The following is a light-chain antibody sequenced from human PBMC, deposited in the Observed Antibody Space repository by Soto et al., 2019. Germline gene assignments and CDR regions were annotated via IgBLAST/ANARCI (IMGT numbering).Light chain of an antibody. CDR2: SDS. Sequence: SYEPTQPPSVSVAPGKTAMIVCGGNNGGGKSVHWYQQKLGQAPVLVIYSDSERPSAIPERFSGSNSGNTATMPINRVEAGDEADYYCQVWNSGSDHVVFGGGTKLTVL. V-gene: IGLV3-21*04. CDR1: NGGGKS. J-gene: IGLJ3*02. CDR3: QVWNSGSDHVV.